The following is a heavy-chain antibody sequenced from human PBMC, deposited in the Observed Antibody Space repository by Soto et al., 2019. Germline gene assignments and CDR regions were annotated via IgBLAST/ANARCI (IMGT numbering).Heavy chain of an antibody. V-gene: IGHV1-18*01. J-gene: IGHJ4*02. CDR2: ISAYNGNT. CDR1: GYTFTNFG. CDR3: ARGGTPIDY. D-gene: IGHD3-16*01. Sequence: QVQLVQSGAEVKKPGASVKVSCKASGYTFTNFGISWVRQAPGQGLEWLGWISAYNGNTNYAQKFQGRVTMTTDTSPSTAYMEVRSLRFDATAVYYCARGGTPIDYWVQGTLVTVSS.